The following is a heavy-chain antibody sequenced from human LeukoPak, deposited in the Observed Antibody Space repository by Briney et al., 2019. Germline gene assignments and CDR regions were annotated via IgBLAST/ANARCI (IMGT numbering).Heavy chain of an antibody. CDR3: ARSYYDSSGYYYADAFDI. CDR1: GASISSNS. D-gene: IGHD3-22*01. V-gene: IGHV3-21*01. Sequence: ETLSLTCAVSGASISSNSDYWGWIRQAPGKGLEWVSSISSSNSYIYYADSVKGRFTISRHNAKNSLYLQMNSLRAEDTAVYYCARSYYDSSGYYYADAFDIWGQGTMVTVSS. CDR2: ISSSNSYI. J-gene: IGHJ3*02.